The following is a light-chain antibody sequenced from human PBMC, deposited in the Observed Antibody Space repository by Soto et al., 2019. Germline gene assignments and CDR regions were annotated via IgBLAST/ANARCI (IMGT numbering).Light chain of an antibody. Sequence: DIHMTHSPASLSASVGDRVTITCRASQSVSTYLNWYQQKPGKAPKLLIYDASSLHSGVPSRFSGSGSGTDFSLTISSLQPEDFASYYCQQTYSSVRTFGGGTKVDIK. V-gene: IGKV1-39*01. CDR3: QQTYSSVRT. J-gene: IGKJ4*01. CDR1: QSVSTY. CDR2: DAS.